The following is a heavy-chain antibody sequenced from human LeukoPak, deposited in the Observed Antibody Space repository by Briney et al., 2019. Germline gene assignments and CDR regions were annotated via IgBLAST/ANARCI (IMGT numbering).Heavy chain of an antibody. V-gene: IGHV1-2*02. CDR2: MNPNSGGT. CDR3: ARWDPDYYGSGSSYYYFGLDV. Sequence: ASVKVSCKTSGYTFTSYYIHWVRQAPGQGLEWMGWMNPNSGGTNYAPKFQGRVTMTRDTSISTAYMELSSLRSDDTAVYYCARWDPDYYGSGSSYYYFGLDVWGQGTTVTVSS. D-gene: IGHD3-10*01. CDR1: GYTFTSYY. J-gene: IGHJ6*02.